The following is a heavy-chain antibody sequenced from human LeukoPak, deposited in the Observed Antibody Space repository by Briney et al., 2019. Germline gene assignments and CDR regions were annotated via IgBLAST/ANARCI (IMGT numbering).Heavy chain of an antibody. CDR1: GGTFSSYA. CDR3: ESNSIVATTYYFDY. Sequence: AAVKVSCKSSGGTFSSYAISGVGQARGRGREWGGGIIPILGTANYAQKFQVGVTLTADASTSTAYTELSRLSSEETAVYYCESNSIVATTYYFDYWGQGTLVTVSS. CDR2: IIPILGTA. J-gene: IGHJ4*02. V-gene: IGHV1-69*13. D-gene: IGHD5-12*01.